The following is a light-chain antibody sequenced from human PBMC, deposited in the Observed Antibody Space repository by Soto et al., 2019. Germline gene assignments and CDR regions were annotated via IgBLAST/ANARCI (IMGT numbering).Light chain of an antibody. Sequence: QSVLTQPPSASGTPGQSVTISCSGSSSNIGSNNVNWFQQLPGTAPKLLIHSNNQRPSGVPDRFSGSKSGTSAFLAISGLQSEDEADYYCAAWDGSLSSYVFGTGTKLTVL. CDR2: SNN. V-gene: IGLV1-44*01. J-gene: IGLJ1*01. CDR1: SSNIGSNN. CDR3: AAWDGSLSSYV.